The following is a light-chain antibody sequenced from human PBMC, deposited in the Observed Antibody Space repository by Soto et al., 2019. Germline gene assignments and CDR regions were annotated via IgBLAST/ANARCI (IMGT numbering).Light chain of an antibody. CDR3: ASYTSSSTSVI. CDR1: NIGTKS. V-gene: IGLV3-21*02. Sequence: SYELTQPPSVSVAPGQTARITCGGNNIGTKSVHWYQQKPGQAPLLVIYDDGDRPSGISSRFSGSKSGNTASLTISGLQAEDEADYYCASYTSSSTSVIFGRGTKLTVL. J-gene: IGLJ2*01. CDR2: DDG.